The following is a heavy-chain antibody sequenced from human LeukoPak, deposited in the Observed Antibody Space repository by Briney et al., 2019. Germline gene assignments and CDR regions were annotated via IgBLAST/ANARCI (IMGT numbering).Heavy chain of an antibody. D-gene: IGHD3-3*01. Sequence: RASVKVSCKASGGTFSSYAISWVRQAPGQGLEWMGGIIPIFGTANYAQKFQGRVTITTDESTSTAYMELSSLRSDDTAVYYCARDPNRGFANHFGVINDYWGQGTLVTVSS. J-gene: IGHJ4*02. CDR2: IIPIFGTA. V-gene: IGHV1-69*05. CDR1: GGTFSSYA. CDR3: ARDPNRGFANHFGVINDY.